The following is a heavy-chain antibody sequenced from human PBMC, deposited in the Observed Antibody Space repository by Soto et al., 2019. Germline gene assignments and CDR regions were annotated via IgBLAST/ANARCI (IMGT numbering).Heavy chain of an antibody. Sequence: DVQVLESGGGLVQPGWSLRLSCEASGFTISNYGMTWVRQAPGKGLDWVSAISGRDGYTYYADSVKGRFTISRDNSKNTLYLQMNSLTAEDTAIYYCAKVERMTPYTHLRWGQGTLVTVSS. CDR2: ISGRDGYT. D-gene: IGHD1-1*01. J-gene: IGHJ4*02. CDR1: GFTISNYG. CDR3: AKVERMTPYTHLR. V-gene: IGHV3-23*01.